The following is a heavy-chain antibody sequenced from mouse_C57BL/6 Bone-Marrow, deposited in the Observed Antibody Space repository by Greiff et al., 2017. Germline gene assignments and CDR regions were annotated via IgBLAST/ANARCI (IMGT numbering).Heavy chain of an antibody. J-gene: IGHJ4*01. Sequence: QVQLQQSDAELVKPGPSVKISCKVSGYTFTDHTIHWMKQRPEQGLEWIGYIYPRDGSTKYNEKFKGKATLTADKSSSTAYMQLNSLTSEDSAVYFCARGGPLYSNYAYYYAMDYWGQGTSVTVSS. CDR1: GYTFTDHT. D-gene: IGHD2-5*01. CDR3: ARGGPLYSNYAYYYAMDY. CDR2: IYPRDGST. V-gene: IGHV1-78*01.